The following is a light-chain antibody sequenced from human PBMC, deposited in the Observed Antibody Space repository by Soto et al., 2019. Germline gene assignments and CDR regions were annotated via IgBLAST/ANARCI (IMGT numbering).Light chain of an antibody. Sequence: EIVLTQSPATLSLSPGERATLSCRASQSVSSYLTWYQQKPGQAPRLLIYDASNRASGIPPRFSGSGSGPDFTLTISSLEPEDFAVYYCQQHSNWPPLTFGGGTKVEIK. CDR2: DAS. CDR3: QQHSNWPPLT. CDR1: QSVSSY. J-gene: IGKJ4*01. V-gene: IGKV3-11*01.